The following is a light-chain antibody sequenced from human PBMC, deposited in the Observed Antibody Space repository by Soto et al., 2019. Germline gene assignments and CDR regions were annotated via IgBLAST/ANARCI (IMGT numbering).Light chain of an antibody. V-gene: IGKV3-20*01. Sequence: EIVLTQSPGTLSLSPGARATLACRASPSVSGSYLDWYKQKPGQSPRRLIYGAFSTATGIPDRFSGSWSGTDFTLTISRLEPEDFAVDYCQQYCSSPYTFGQGTKLLSK. CDR1: PSVSGSY. CDR3: QQYCSSPYT. CDR2: GAF. J-gene: IGKJ2*01.